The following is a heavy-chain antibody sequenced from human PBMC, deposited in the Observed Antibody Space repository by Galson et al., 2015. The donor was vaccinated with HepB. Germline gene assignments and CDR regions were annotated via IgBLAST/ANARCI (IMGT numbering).Heavy chain of an antibody. D-gene: IGHD6-19*01. Sequence: SLRLSCAASGFTFNNYAMSWVRQAPGKGLEWVSTISGSGSRTYNADSVKGRFTISRDDSENTLSLQMNSLRADDTAFYYCAKGGYSSGWSYFDYWGQGTLVTVSS. J-gene: IGHJ4*02. CDR2: ISGSGSRT. CDR3: AKGGYSSGWSYFDY. CDR1: GFTFNNYA. V-gene: IGHV3-23*01.